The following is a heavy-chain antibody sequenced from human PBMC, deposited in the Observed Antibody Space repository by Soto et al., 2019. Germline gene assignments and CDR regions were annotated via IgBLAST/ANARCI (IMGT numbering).Heavy chain of an antibody. V-gene: IGHV3-11*05. CDR2: ISSSSSYI. CDR3: TKDRHSDGIWTFDF. Sequence: GGSLRLSFAASVFTLSDYYMSWIRQATGKRLGWVSYISSSSSYIDYADSVMGRLNISIDGAKSSLYVYMNSLRDEDSAIYYRTKDRHSDGIWTFDFWGQGPLVTVSS. CDR1: VFTLSDYY. D-gene: IGHD3-9*01. J-gene: IGHJ4*02.